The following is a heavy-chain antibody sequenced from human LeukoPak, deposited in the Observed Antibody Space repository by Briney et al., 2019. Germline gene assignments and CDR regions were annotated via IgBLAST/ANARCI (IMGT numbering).Heavy chain of an antibody. Sequence: PSETLSLTCTVSGGSVSSGSYYWSWIRQPPGKGLEWIGYIYYSGSTNYNPSLKSRVTISVDTSKNQFSLKLSSVTAADTAVYYCARTYYDFWSGYYDYYYYMDVWGKGTTVTVSS. CDR3: ARTYYDFWSGYYDYYYYMDV. V-gene: IGHV4-61*01. CDR2: IYYSGST. D-gene: IGHD3-3*01. CDR1: GGSVSSGSYY. J-gene: IGHJ6*03.